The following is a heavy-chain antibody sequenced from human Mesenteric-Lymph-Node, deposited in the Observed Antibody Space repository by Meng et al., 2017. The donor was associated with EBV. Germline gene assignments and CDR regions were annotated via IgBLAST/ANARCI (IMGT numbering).Heavy chain of an antibody. CDR3: ARDGVDPVAAF. CDR2: IRPNSGAT. D-gene: IGHD6-19*01. Sequence: ERVVQSGAEVKKPGASVRVSCKTSGHIFTDYYIHWVRQGPGRGLEWMGRIRPNSGATHYAQTFEDRVTMTRDTSISTVYMELSRLRSDDTAIYFCARDGVDPVAAFWGQGTLVTVSS. V-gene: IGHV1-2*06. CDR1: GHIFTDYY. J-gene: IGHJ4*02.